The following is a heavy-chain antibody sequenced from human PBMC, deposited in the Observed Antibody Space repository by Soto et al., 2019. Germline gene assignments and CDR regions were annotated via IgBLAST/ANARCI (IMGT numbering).Heavy chain of an antibody. V-gene: IGHV3-23*01. CDR2: LGGNGFTT. D-gene: IGHD4-17*01. J-gene: IGHJ6*03. Sequence: EVQLLESGGGLVQPGGSLRPSCVVSGFTFGSYAMSWVRQAPEKGPEWVAILGGNGFTTYYADSVKGRFTISGDKSKSTLFLQMNSLRADDTGVYYCATALRPSVNFFYYMDVWGRGTSVTVSS. CDR3: ATALRPSVNFFYYMDV. CDR1: GFTFGSYA.